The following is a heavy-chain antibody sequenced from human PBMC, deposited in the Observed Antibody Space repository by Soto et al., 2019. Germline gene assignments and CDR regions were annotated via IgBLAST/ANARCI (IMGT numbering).Heavy chain of an antibody. V-gene: IGHV1-69*13. CDR1: GGTFSSYA. J-gene: IGHJ6*02. CDR3: ARVGGSSWYSPMDV. D-gene: IGHD6-13*01. Sequence: GASVKVSCKASGGTFSSYAISWVRQAPGQGLEWMGGIIPIFGTANYAQKFQGRVTVTADESTSTAYMEPSSLRSEDTAVYYCARVGGSSWYSPMDVWGQGTTVTVSS. CDR2: IIPIFGTA.